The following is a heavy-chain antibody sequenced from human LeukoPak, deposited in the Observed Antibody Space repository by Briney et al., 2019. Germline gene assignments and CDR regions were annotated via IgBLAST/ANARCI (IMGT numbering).Heavy chain of an antibody. CDR2: ISWNGGRT. J-gene: IGHJ4*02. CDR1: GFIFDDYA. CDR3: AKPIYDSSGYTIVGFDY. V-gene: IGHV3-9*01. D-gene: IGHD3-22*01. Sequence: PGRSLRLSCAASGFIFDDYAMHWVRQAPGKGLEWVSGISWNGGRTAYADSVEGRLTISRDNAKNSLYLQMNSLRAEDTALYYCAKPIYDSSGYTIVGFDYWGQGTLVTVSS.